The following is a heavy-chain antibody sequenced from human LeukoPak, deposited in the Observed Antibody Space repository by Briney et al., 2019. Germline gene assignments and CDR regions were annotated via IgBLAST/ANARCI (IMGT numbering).Heavy chain of an antibody. D-gene: IGHD4-17*01. CDR1: GGSISSSSYY. V-gene: IGHV4-39*01. Sequence: SETLSLTCTVSGGSISSSSYYWGWIRQPPGKGLEWIGSIYYSGSTYYNPSLKSRVTISVDTSKNQFSLKLSSVTAADTAVYYCARLVTTGSKIYYYGMDVWGQGTTVTVSS. J-gene: IGHJ6*02. CDR3: ARLVTTGSKIYYYGMDV. CDR2: IYYSGST.